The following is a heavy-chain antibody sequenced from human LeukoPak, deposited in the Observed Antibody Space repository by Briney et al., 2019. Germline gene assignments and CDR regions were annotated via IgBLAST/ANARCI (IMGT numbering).Heavy chain of an antibody. J-gene: IGHJ4*02. CDR1: GFTVSSNY. V-gene: IGHV3-23*01. CDR2: ISGSGGST. Sequence: PGGSLRLSCAASGFTVSSNYMSWVRQAPGKGLEWVSAISGSGGSTYYADSVKGRFTISRDNSKNTLYLQMNSLRAEDTAVYYCAKDLETVTKNNLDYWGQGTLVTVSS. D-gene: IGHD4-17*01. CDR3: AKDLETVTKNNLDY.